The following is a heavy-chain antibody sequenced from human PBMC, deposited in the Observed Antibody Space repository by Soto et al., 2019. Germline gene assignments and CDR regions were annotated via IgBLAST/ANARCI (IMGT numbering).Heavy chain of an antibody. CDR1: GFTVSSNY. D-gene: IGHD3-22*01. CDR2: IYRGGST. J-gene: IGHJ6*02. V-gene: IGHV3-66*04. Sequence: EVQLVESGGGLVQPGGSLRLSCAASGFTVSSNYMSWVRQAPGKGLEWVSFIYRGGSTYYADSVKDRFTISRDNSKNTRYLQRNGLRAEDTAGYYCGRHNSSGTTYYGMDFWGQGTTVTFSS. CDR3: GRHNSSGTTYYGMDF.